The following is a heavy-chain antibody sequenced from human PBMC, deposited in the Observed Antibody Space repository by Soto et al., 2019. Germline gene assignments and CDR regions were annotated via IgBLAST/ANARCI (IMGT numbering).Heavy chain of an antibody. CDR1: GFTSSDYW. CDR2: INRDGNET. J-gene: IGHJ6*02. CDR3: LVETVTGYYGMDV. D-gene: IGHD3-10*01. V-gene: IGHV3-7*03. Sequence: GGSLRLSCVASGFTSSDYWMSWVRQAPGRGLEWVANINRDGNETNYVDSVKGRFTISRGNAEGSLSLQMNSLRAEDTAVYYCLVETVTGYYGMDVWGQGTTVTVSS.